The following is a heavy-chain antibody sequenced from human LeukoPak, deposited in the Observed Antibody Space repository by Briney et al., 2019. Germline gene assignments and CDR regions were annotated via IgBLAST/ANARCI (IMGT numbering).Heavy chain of an antibody. CDR3: ARGHYGCYDSIGDY. D-gene: IGHD5-12*01. J-gene: IGHJ4*02. CDR2: INSDGSNT. Sequence: PGGSLRLSCAASGFTFSSYWMHWVRQAPGKGLVWVSRINSDGSNTDYADSVKGRITISRDNAKNTLFLQMNSLRDEETAVYYCARGHYGCYDSIGDYWGQGTLVTVSS. V-gene: IGHV3-74*01. CDR1: GFTFSSYW.